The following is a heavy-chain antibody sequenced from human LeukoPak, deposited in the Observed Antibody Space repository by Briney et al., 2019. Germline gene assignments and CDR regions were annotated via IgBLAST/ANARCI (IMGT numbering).Heavy chain of an antibody. V-gene: IGHV3-23*01. Sequence: GGSLRLSCQASGFTFYMYAMSWVRQAPGKGLEWVASMCGTAGCTFYPDSVKGRFTISRDNSKNVLHLRMNSLTAEDTAIYYCAKDRPNFHENSGHYYRRDGDSWGQGTLVTVSS. CDR2: MCGTAGCT. J-gene: IGHJ5*01. CDR1: GFTFYMYA. CDR3: AKDRPNFHENSGHYYRRDGDS. D-gene: IGHD3-22*01.